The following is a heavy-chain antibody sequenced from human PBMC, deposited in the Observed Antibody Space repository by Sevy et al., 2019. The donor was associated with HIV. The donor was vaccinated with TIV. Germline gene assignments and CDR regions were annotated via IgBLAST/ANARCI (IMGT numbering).Heavy chain of an antibody. D-gene: IGHD1-7*01. Sequence: GGSLRLSCAASGFPFSDAWMNWVRQAPGKGLEWVGLIKNENDGGTTDYAAPVKGRSTISRDDSNNTLYLQMSSLKTEDTAIYYCTAVWGTRTTWVRAFDLWGQGTMVTVSS. CDR1: GFPFSDAW. J-gene: IGHJ3*01. CDR3: TAVWGTRTTWVRAFDL. V-gene: IGHV3-15*01. CDR2: IKNENDGGTT.